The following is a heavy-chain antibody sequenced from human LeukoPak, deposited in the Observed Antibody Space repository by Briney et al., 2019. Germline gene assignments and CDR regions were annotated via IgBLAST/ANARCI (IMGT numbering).Heavy chain of an antibody. D-gene: IGHD2-2*02. CDR1: GGSISSYY. J-gene: IGHJ3*01. V-gene: IGHV4-4*07. CDR3: ARSRCYNCAFDF. Sequence: SETLSLTCTVSGGSISSYYWSWIRQPAGKGLELTGRIYASGSTNYNPSLKSRVTMSVDTSENQFSLKLSSVTAADTAVYYCARSRCYNCAFDFWGQGTMVTVSS. CDR2: IYASGST.